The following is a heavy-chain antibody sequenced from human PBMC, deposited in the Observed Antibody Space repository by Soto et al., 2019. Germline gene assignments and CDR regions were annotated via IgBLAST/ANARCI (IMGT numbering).Heavy chain of an antibody. D-gene: IGHD2-21*02. CDR2: ISGSGGST. Sequence: GGSLRLSCAASGFTFSSYAMSWVRQAPGKGLEWVSAISGSGGSTYYADSVRGRFTISRDNSKNTLYLQMNSLRAEDTAVYYCAKDPTVVVTAIDYWGQGTLVTVSS. CDR3: AKDPTVVVTAIDY. CDR1: GFTFSSYA. J-gene: IGHJ4*02. V-gene: IGHV3-23*01.